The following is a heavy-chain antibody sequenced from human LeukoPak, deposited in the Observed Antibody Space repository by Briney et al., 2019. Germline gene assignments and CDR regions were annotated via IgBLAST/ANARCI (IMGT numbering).Heavy chain of an antibody. D-gene: IGHD6-13*01. CDR1: GGTFSSYA. V-gene: IGHV1-18*01. CDR3: AREGSSRSFNWFDP. CDR2: ISAYNGNT. J-gene: IGHJ5*02. Sequence: ASVKVSCKASGGTFSSYAISWVRQAPGQGLEWMGWISAYNGNTNYAQKLQGRVTMTTDTSTSTAYMELRSLRSDDTAVYYCAREGSSRSFNWFDPWGQGTLVTVSS.